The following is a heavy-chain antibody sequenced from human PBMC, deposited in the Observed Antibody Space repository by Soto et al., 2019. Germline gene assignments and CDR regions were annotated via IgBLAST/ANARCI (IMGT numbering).Heavy chain of an antibody. CDR2: INAGNGDT. CDR3: ARDGVDTAMAYYFDY. V-gene: IGHV1-3*01. D-gene: IGHD5-18*01. Sequence: GASVKVSCKASGYTFTSYAMHWVRQAPGQRLEWMGWINAGNGDTKYSQKFQGRVTITRDTSASTAYMELSSLRSEDSAVYYCARDGVDTAMAYYFDYWGQGTLVTVSS. CDR1: GYTFTSYA. J-gene: IGHJ4*02.